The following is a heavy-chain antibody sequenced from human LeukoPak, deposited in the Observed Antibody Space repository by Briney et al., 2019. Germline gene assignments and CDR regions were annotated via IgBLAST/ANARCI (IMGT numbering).Heavy chain of an antibody. CDR1: GGSISSSSYY. CDR3: AKVRITIFGVDMGYFDY. D-gene: IGHD3-3*01. V-gene: IGHV4-39*01. J-gene: IGHJ4*02. Sequence: SETLSLTCTVSGGSISSSSYYWGWIRQPPGKGLEWIGSIYYSGSTYYNPSLKSRVTISVDTSKNQFSLKLSSVTAADTAVYYCAKVRITIFGVDMGYFDYWGQGTLVTVSS. CDR2: IYYSGST.